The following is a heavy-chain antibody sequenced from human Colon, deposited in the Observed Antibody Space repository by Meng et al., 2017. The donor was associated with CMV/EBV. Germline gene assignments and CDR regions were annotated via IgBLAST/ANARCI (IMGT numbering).Heavy chain of an antibody. CDR3: ARYCSGGNCYSKPGLAKFFDL. CDR2: ISTHNGYT. J-gene: IGHJ4*02. Sequence: ASVTVSCKVSGYIFTSYGISWARQAPGRGLEWMGWISTHNGYTSYAQKFQDRVTMTTDTSTSTAYMDLRSLGSDDSAVYYCARYCSGGNCYSKPGLAKFFDLWGQGTLVTVSS. V-gene: IGHV1-18*01. D-gene: IGHD2-15*01. CDR1: GYIFTSYG.